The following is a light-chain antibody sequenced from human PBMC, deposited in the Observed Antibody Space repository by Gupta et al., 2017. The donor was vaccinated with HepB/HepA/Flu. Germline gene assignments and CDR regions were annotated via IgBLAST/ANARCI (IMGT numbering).Light chain of an antibody. CDR2: YKSDSDK. J-gene: IGLJ3*02. CDR1: SGINVGTYN. V-gene: IGLV5-45*02. CDR3: MIWHSSAWV. Sequence: QAVVTQPSSLSASPGASPSLTCTLRSGINVGTYNIYWYQQKPGSPPHFLLRYKSDSDKQQGSGVPSRFSGSKDASANAGILLISGLQSEDEADYYCMIWHSSAWVFGRDQADRP.